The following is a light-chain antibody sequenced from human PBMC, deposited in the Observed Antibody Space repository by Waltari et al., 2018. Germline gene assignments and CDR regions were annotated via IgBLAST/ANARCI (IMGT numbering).Light chain of an antibody. V-gene: IGLV1-40*01. CDR3: QSYDTSLSVV. J-gene: IGLJ3*02. Sequence: HSVLTQPPSVSGAPGQRVTISCTGSGSNIGAGYDVHWYQQLPRAAPKLLIYGSTTRPLGVPDRFFVSTSGTSASLTITGLQAEDEADYYCQSYDTSLSVVFGGGTKLTVL. CDR1: GSNIGAGYD. CDR2: GST.